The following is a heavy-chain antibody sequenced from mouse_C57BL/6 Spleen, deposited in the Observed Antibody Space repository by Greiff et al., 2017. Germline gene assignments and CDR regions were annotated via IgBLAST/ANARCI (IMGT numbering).Heavy chain of an antibody. J-gene: IGHJ1*03. CDR2: INYDGSST. CDR3: ARGRDYYGSSYEGYFDV. CDR1: GFTFSDYY. V-gene: IGHV5-16*01. D-gene: IGHD1-1*01. Sequence: EVKLMESEGGLVQPGSSMKLSCTASGFTFSDYYMAWVRQVPEKGLEWVANINYDGSSTYYLDSLKSRFIISRDNAKNILYLQMSSLKSEDTATYYCARGRDYYGSSYEGYFDVWGTGTTVTVSS.